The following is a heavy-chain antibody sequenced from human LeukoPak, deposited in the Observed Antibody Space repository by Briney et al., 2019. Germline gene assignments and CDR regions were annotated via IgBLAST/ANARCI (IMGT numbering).Heavy chain of an antibody. D-gene: IGHD6-6*01. CDR1: GGTFSSYA. J-gene: IGHJ4*02. CDR3: ARQGGEDSSSSPTDY. CDR2: IIPIFGTA. V-gene: IGHV1-69*13. Sequence: GASVKVSCKASGGTFSSYAISWVRQAPGQGLEWMGGIIPIFGTANYAQKFQGRVTITADESTSTAYMELSSLRSEDTAVYYCARQGGEDSSSSPTDYWGQGTLVTVSS.